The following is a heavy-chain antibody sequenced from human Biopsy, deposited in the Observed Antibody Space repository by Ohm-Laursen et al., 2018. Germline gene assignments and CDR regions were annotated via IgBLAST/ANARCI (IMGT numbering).Heavy chain of an antibody. J-gene: IGHJ6*02. Sequence: SVKVFCKASGYTFTSYDTNWVRQATGQGLEWMGWMNTKTGNTGLAYNFRGKVSLTRDTSISVAYLEVYSLASEDTATFYCARGPIGGGFGLDVWGLGTTVTVSS. D-gene: IGHD3-10*01. CDR2: MNTKTGNT. V-gene: IGHV1-8*01. CDR3: ARGPIGGGFGLDV. CDR1: GYTFTSYD.